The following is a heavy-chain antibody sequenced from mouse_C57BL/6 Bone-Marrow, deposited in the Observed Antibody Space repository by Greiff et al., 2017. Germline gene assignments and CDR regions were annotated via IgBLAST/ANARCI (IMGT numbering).Heavy chain of an antibody. CDR1: GFNIKDDY. CDR2: IDPENGDT. Sequence: VQLKQSGAELVRPGASVKLSCTASGFNIKDDYMHWVKQRPEQGLEWIGWIDPENGDTEYASKFQGKATIAADTSSNPAYLQLSSLTSEDTAVYYCTPITTVVAPFAYWGQGTLVTVSA. CDR3: TPITTVVAPFAY. J-gene: IGHJ3*01. D-gene: IGHD1-1*01. V-gene: IGHV14-4*01.